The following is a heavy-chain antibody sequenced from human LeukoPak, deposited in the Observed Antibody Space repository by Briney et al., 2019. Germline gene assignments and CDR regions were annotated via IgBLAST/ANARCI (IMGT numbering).Heavy chain of an antibody. CDR1: GFTFSSYG. V-gene: IGHV3-33*01. J-gene: IGHJ4*02. CDR2: IWYDGSNK. Sequence: GGSLRLSCAASGFTFSSYGMHWVRQAPGKGLEWVAGIWYDGSNKYYADSVKGRFTISRDNSKNTLYLQLHSLRAEDTAVYYCARDRQASGSYLNYWGQGTLVTVSS. D-gene: IGHD1-26*01. CDR3: ARDRQASGSYLNY.